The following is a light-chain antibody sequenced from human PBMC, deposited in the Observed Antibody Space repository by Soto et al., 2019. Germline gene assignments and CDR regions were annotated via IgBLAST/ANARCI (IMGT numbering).Light chain of an antibody. CDR3: TSWDDNLSAVV. V-gene: IGLV1-47*02. J-gene: IGLJ2*01. Sequence: QSMLTQPPSASATPGQGVTISCSGSGPNVGTFYVSWYQHLPGTAPKLLIYSDNQRPSGVPDRFSGSKSGTSASLAISGLRSEDEADYYCTSWDDNLSAVVFGGGTKLTVL. CDR2: SDN. CDR1: GPNVGTFY.